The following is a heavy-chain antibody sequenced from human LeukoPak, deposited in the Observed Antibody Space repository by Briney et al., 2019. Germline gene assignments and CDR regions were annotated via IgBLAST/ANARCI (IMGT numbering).Heavy chain of an antibody. D-gene: IGHD1-1*01. Sequence: HPGGSLRLSCAASGFTFSSYSLNWVRQAPGKGLVWLPYISGDSNTIYYADSVIGRFTISRDNVKASLYLQMNSLRAEDTAVYYCARCANGGHTFDIWGQGTMVTVSS. V-gene: IGHV3-48*01. CDR2: ISGDSNTI. J-gene: IGHJ3*02. CDR1: GFTFSSYS. CDR3: ARCANGGHTFDI.